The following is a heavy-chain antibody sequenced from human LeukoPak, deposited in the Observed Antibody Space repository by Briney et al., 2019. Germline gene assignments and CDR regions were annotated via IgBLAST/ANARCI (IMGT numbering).Heavy chain of an antibody. Sequence: PGGSLRLSCAPSGFTVSSNYMSWVRQAPGKGLQWVSVICSGGSTYYPDSVKGRFTISRDNSKNTLYLQMNSLRAEDTAVYYCASSTGIQFTTAFDYWGQGTLVTVSS. CDR3: ASSTGIQFTTAFDY. D-gene: IGHD5-18*01. V-gene: IGHV3-53*01. CDR1: GFTVSSNY. J-gene: IGHJ4*02. CDR2: ICSGGST.